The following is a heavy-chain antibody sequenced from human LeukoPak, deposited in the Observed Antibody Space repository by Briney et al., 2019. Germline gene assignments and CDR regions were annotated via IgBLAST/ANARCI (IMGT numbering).Heavy chain of an antibody. D-gene: IGHD5-24*01. CDR3: AREVGERYLQFFDY. V-gene: IGHV3-11*01. CDR1: GFSFSDYY. J-gene: IGHJ4*02. CDR2: ISSSGSTL. Sequence: GGSLRFSCAASGFSFSDYYMSWIRQAQGNGLKWFSHISSSGSTLYHADSVKGRFTISRDNAQNSLYLQMNSLRADDTAIYYCAREVGERYLQFFDYWGQGILVTVSS.